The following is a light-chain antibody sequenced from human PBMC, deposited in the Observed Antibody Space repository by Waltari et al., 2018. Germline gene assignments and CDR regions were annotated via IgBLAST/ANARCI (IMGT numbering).Light chain of an antibody. CDR1: SSNIGSNP. V-gene: IGLV1-44*01. CDR3: AVWDNSLNGVV. CDR2: GDN. Sequence: QSVLTQPPSASGTPGQRVTISCSGSSSNIGSNPVNSYQQFPGTAPSLLIYGDNRRPSGVPDRFSGSKSGTSASLAIRGLQSEDEVDFYCAVWDNSLNGVVFGGGTKLTVL. J-gene: IGLJ2*01.